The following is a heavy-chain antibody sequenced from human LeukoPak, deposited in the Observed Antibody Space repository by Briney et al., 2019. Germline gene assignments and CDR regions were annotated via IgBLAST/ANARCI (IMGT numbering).Heavy chain of an antibody. CDR1: GGSISSYY. CDR2: IYYSGST. Sequence: SETLSLTCTVSGGSISSYYWSWIRQPPGKGLEWIGYIYYSGSTNYNPSLKSRVTISVDTSKNQFSLKLSSVTAADTAVYYRAREGQYDFWSGYQDYWGQGTLVTVSS. D-gene: IGHD3-3*01. J-gene: IGHJ4*02. V-gene: IGHV4-59*01. CDR3: AREGQYDFWSGYQDY.